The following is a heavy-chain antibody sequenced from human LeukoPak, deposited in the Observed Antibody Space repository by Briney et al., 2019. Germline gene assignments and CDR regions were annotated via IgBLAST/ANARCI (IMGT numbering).Heavy chain of an antibody. D-gene: IGHD3-10*01. V-gene: IGHV3-23*01. CDR1: GFTFSSNS. CDR2: ISGSGDST. CDR3: TKWSGFGDD. Sequence: PGGSLRLSCAASGFTFSSNSMTSVRQTPGKGLEWVSGISGSGDSTFYADSAKGRFTISRDNSRNTLYLQMSSLRPEDTAVYYCTKWSGFGDDWGQGTLVTVSS. J-gene: IGHJ4*02.